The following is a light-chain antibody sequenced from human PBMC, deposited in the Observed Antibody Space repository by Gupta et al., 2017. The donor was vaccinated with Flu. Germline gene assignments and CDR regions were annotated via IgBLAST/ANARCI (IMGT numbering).Light chain of an antibody. Sequence: QSALTQPASVSGSPGQSITISCTGTSSDVGGYKYVSWYQQYPGKAPKLMIYEVSNRPSGVSNRFSGSKSGNTASLTISGLQAEDEADYYCSSYTSSSTLEVVFGGGTKLTVL. CDR2: EVS. J-gene: IGLJ2*01. V-gene: IGLV2-14*01. CDR3: SSYTSSSTLEVV. CDR1: SSDVGGYKY.